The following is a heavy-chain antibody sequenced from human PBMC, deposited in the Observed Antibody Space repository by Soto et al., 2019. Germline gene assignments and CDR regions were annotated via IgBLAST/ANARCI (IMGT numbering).Heavy chain of an antibody. CDR2: IYYSGST. V-gene: IGHV4-61*08. CDR3: ARVSPLGVGYCISTSCPYYYGMDV. D-gene: IGHD2-2*01. CDR1: GGSISSDGYY. J-gene: IGHJ6*02. Sequence: SETLSLTCTVSGGSISSDGYYWSWIRQPPGKGLEWIGYIYYSGSTNYNPSLKSRVTISVDTSKNQFSLKLSSVTAADTAVYYCARVSPLGVGYCISTSCPYYYGMDVWGQGTTVTVSS.